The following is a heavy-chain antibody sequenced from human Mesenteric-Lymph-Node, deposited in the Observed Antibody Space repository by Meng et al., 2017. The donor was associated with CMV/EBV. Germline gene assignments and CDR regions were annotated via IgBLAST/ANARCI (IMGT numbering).Heavy chain of an antibody. J-gene: IGHJ5*02. D-gene: IGHD2-2*01. CDR3: ASRYCSSTSCLEGTFDP. CDR2: IYYSGST. Sequence: SETLSLTCTVSGDSVSTGNYYWGWIRQPPGKGLEYIGYIYYSGSTYYNPSLRSRVTISVDTSKNQFSLKLTSVTAADTAVYYCASRYCSSTSCLEGTFDPWGQGILVTVSS. V-gene: IGHV4-30-4*08. CDR1: GDSVSTGNYY.